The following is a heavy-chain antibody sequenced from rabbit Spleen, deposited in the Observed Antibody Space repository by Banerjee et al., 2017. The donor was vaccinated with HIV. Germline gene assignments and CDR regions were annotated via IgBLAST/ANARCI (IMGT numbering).Heavy chain of an antibody. CDR2: IDTNDGDT. CDR3: ARNYVNAFDP. J-gene: IGHJ2*01. Sequence: LEESGGGLVKPGGTLTLTCTVSGFSFSSNWICWVHQAPGKGLEWIACIDTNDGDTDYANWPKGRFTISKTSSTTVTLQMTSLTVADTATYFCARNYVNAFDPWGPGTLVTVS. CDR1: GFSFSSNW. V-gene: IGHV1S45*01. D-gene: IGHD1-1*01.